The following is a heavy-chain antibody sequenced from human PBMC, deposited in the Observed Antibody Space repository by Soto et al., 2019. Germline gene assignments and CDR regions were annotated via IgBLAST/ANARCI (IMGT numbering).Heavy chain of an antibody. CDR1: GYTFTSYG. CDR3: AXXAXXXXXEY. V-gene: IGHV1-18*01. CDR2: ISAYNGNT. Sequence: QVQLVQSGAEVKKPGASVKVSCKASGYTFTSYGISWVXQAXXXGLEWMGWISAYNGNTNYAQKLQGRVTMTTDTXXXXXXXXXXXXXXXXXXXXXXAXXAXXXXXEYWGQGTLVTVSS. J-gene: IGHJ4*02.